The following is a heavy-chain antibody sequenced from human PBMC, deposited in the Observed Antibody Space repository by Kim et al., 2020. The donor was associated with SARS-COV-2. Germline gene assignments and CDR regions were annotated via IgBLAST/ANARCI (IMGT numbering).Heavy chain of an antibody. CDR3: TTDHLLAAASPKYYYGMDV. J-gene: IGHJ6*02. CDR2: IKSKTDGGTT. CDR1: GFTFSNAW. D-gene: IGHD6-13*01. Sequence: GGSLRLSCAASGFTFSNAWMSWVRQAPGKGLEWVGRIKSKTDGGTTDYAAPVKGRFTISRDDSKNTLYLQMNSLKTEDTAVYYCTTDHLLAAASPKYYYGMDVWGQGTTVTVSS. V-gene: IGHV3-15*01.